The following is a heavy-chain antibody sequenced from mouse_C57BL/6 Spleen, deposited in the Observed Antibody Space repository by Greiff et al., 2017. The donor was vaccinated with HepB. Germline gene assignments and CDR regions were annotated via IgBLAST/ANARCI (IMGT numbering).Heavy chain of an antibody. V-gene: IGHV1-22*01. CDR3: ARPTGTYFDY. J-gene: IGHJ2*01. D-gene: IGHD4-1*02. CDR1: GYTFTDYN. Sequence: SGPELVKPGASVKMSCKASGYTFTDYNMHWVKQSHGKSLEWIGYINPNNGGTSYNQKCKGKATLTVNKSSSTAYMELRSLTSEDSAVYYCARPTGTYFDYWGQGTTLTVSS. CDR2: INPNNGGT.